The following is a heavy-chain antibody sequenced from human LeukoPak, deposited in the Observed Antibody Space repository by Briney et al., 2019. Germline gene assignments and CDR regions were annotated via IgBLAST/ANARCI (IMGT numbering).Heavy chain of an antibody. CDR2: IWYDGSNK. CDR1: GFTFSSYG. D-gene: IGHD5-18*01. Sequence: GGSLRLSCAAPGFTFSSYGMHWVRQAPGKGLEWVAVIWYDGSNKYYADSVKGRFTISRDNSKNTLYLQMNSLRAEDTAVYYCARESVDTAMVPGDYWGQGTLVTVSS. V-gene: IGHV3-33*01. J-gene: IGHJ4*02. CDR3: ARESVDTAMVPGDY.